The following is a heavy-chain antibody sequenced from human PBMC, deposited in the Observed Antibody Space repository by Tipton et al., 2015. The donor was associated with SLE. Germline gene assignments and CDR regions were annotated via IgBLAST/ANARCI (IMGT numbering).Heavy chain of an antibody. CDR2: ISWNSGSI. CDR3: AKGAPIDY. Sequence: SLRLSCAASGFTFDDYAMHWVRQAPGKGLEWVSGISWNSGSIGYADSVKGRFTISRDNAKNSLYLQMNSLRAEDTALYYCAKGAPIDYWGQGTLVTVSS. CDR1: GFTFDDYA. V-gene: IGHV3-9*01. J-gene: IGHJ4*02.